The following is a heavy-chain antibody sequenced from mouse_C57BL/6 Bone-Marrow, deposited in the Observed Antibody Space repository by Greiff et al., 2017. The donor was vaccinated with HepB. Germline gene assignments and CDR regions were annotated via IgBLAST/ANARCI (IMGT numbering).Heavy chain of an antibody. D-gene: IGHD2-5*01. CDR1: GFTFSSYA. CDR3: ARSYYSNYVYAMDY. Sequence: EVMLVESGGGLVKPGGSLKLSCAASGFTFSSYALSWVRQTPEKRLEWVATFSDGGSYTYYPDNVKGRFTISRDTAKNNLYLQMSHLKSEDTAIYYCARSYYSNYVYAMDYWGQGTSGTGSS. J-gene: IGHJ4*01. CDR2: FSDGGSYT. V-gene: IGHV5-4*03.